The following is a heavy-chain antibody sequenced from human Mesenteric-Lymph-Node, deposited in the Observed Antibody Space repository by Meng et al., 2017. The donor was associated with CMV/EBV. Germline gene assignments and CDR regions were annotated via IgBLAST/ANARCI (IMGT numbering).Heavy chain of an antibody. J-gene: IGHJ5*02. D-gene: IGHD2-2*01. CDR3: ARGVVVPAAMGEWFDP. Sequence: GCTFTSYAMNWVRQAPGQGLEWMGWINTNTGNPTYAQGFTGRFVFSLDTSVSTAYLQISSLKAEDTAVYYCARGVVVPAAMGEWFDPWGQGTLVTVSS. CDR1: GCTFTSYA. V-gene: IGHV7-4-1*02. CDR2: INTNTGNP.